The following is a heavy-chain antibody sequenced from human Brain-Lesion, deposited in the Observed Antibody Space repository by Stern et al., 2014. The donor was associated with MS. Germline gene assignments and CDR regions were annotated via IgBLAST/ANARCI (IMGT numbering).Heavy chain of an antibody. D-gene: IGHD2-15*01. Sequence: EVQLVQSGGGLVQPGGSLRLSCAAPGFAFSSYWMSWVRQAPGKGLEWVANIKQDGSEEHYVDSVKGRFTISRDNAKKSLYLQMNSLRAEDTAVYYCARDCSGGSCYQTYYYYGMDVWGQGTTVTVSS. J-gene: IGHJ6*02. CDR1: GFAFSSYW. V-gene: IGHV3-7*01. CDR3: ARDCSGGSCYQTYYYYGMDV. CDR2: IKQDGSEE.